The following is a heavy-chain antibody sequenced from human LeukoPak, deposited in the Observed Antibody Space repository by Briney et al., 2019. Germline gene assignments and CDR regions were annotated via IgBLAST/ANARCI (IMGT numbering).Heavy chain of an antibody. D-gene: IGHD2-15*01. CDR1: GDSFSSVTDY. CDR3: ARGIGYCSGGSCYSGAHFDY. V-gene: IGHV4-39*07. CDR2: GDYSGGT. Sequence: PSETLSLTCTVSGDSFSSVTDYWAWIRQPPGKGLEWIASGDYSGGTYYNPSLESRVAISADMSKNQFSLKLSSVTAADTAVYYCARGIGYCSGGSCYSGAHFDYWGQGTLVTVSS. J-gene: IGHJ4*02.